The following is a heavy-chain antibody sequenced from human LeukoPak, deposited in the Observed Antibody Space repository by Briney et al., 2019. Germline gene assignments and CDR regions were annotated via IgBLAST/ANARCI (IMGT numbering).Heavy chain of an antibody. J-gene: IGHJ4*02. CDR3: ARAVPAAMMTGYYFDY. CDR1: GFTFSSYA. Sequence: GGSLRLSCAASGFTFSSYAMHWVRQAPGKGLEWVAVISYDGSNKYYADSVKGRFTISRDNSKNTLYLQMNSLRAEDTAVNYCARAVPAAMMTGYYFDYWGQGTLVTVSS. D-gene: IGHD2-2*01. V-gene: IGHV3-30*04. CDR2: ISYDGSNK.